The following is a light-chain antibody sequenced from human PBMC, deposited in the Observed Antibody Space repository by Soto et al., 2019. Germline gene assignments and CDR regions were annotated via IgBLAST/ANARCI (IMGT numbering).Light chain of an antibody. CDR1: HSVSSRY. CDR3: QQYGSAPPFT. V-gene: IGKV3-20*01. Sequence: EIVLTQSPGTLSLSPGERATLSCRASHSVSSRYLAWYQQKPGQAPRLLIYGASSRATGIPDRFSGSGSGPDFTLTISRLEPEDFAVYYCQQYGSAPPFTFGPGTKVDIK. CDR2: GAS. J-gene: IGKJ3*01.